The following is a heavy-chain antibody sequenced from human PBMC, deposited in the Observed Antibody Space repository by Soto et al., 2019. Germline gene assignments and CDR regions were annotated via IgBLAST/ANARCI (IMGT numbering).Heavy chain of an antibody. CDR3: PNWHERAHASDV. V-gene: IGHV3-53*01. J-gene: IGHJ3*01. CDR2: LYDVDGS. D-gene: IGHD1-1*01. CDR1: GLTVSGKKY. Sequence: GGSLRLSCAAFGLTVSGKKYVAWVRRAPGKGLEWVAALYDVDGSFYADSVKGRFTTSSDSSKTTVYLQMNGLRPDDTAVYYCPNWHERAHASDVSGQATPVTVSS.